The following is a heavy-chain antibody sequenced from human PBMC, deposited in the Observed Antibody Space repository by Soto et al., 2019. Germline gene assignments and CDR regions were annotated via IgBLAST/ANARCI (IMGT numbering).Heavy chain of an antibody. CDR3: ARLHGYCISSSCHGHYAMDV. Sequence: PSETLSLTCTVSGGSISSYYWSWIRQPPGKGLEYIGTFYNSGSTNYNPSLQSRVAISVDTSKNQFSLNLNSVTAADTAVYYCARLHGYCISSSCHGHYAMDVWGQGTTVTVSS. J-gene: IGHJ6*02. D-gene: IGHD2-2*01. V-gene: IGHV4-59*01. CDR2: FYNSGST. CDR1: GGSISSYY.